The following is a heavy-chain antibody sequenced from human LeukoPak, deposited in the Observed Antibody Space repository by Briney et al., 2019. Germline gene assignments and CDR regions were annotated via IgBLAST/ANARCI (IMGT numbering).Heavy chain of an antibody. J-gene: IGHJ6*02. D-gene: IGHD6-19*01. CDR2: IKQDGSEK. CDR3: AREEAVARYYYYYGMDV. V-gene: IGHV3-7*03. CDR1: GFTFSSYW. Sequence: GGSLRLSCAASGFTFSSYWMSWVRQAPGKGLEWVANIKQDGSEKYYVDSVKGRFTISRDNAKNSLYLQMISLRAEDTAVYYCAREEAVARYYYYYGMDVWGQGTTVTVSS.